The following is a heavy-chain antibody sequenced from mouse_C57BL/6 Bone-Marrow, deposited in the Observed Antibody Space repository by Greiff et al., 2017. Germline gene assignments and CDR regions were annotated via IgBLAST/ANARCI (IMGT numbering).Heavy chain of an antibody. J-gene: IGHJ1*03. CDR1: GYTFTSYW. D-gene: IGHD1-1*01. V-gene: IGHV1-61*01. Sequence: VQLQQPGAELVRPGSSVKLSCKASGYTFTSYWMAWVKQRPGQGLEWIGNIYPSDSETHYNQKFKDKATLTVDKSSSTAYMQLSSLTSEDSAVYYCARPTTGVEGDIEVGGTGTTVTVAS. CDR2: IYPSDSET. CDR3: ARPTTGVEGDIEV.